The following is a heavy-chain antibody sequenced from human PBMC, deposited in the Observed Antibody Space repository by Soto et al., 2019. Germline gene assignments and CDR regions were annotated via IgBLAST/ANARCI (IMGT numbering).Heavy chain of an antibody. V-gene: IGHV1-69*13. D-gene: IGHD3-22*01. CDR3: ARGGYYYDSSGYSPFDY. Sequence: SVKVSCKASVGTFSSYAISWVRQAPGQGLEWMGGIIPIFGTANYAQKFQGRVTITADESTSTAYMELSSLRSEDTAVYYCARGGYYYDSSGYSPFDYWGQGTLVTVSS. CDR1: VGTFSSYA. J-gene: IGHJ4*02. CDR2: IIPIFGTA.